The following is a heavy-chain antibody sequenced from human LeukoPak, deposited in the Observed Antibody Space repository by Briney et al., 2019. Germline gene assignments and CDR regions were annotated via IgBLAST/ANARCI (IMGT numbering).Heavy chain of an antibody. D-gene: IGHD1-26*01. J-gene: IGHJ4*02. Sequence: ASVKVSCKASGYTFTSYYMHWVRQAPGQGLEWVALINPSGTSTSYAQKFHGRVTLTRDTSTSTLYMKLSSLRSEDTAVYYCARDWEFGYWGQGTLVTVSS. CDR1: GYTFTSYY. CDR2: INPSGTST. V-gene: IGHV1-46*01. CDR3: ARDWEFGY.